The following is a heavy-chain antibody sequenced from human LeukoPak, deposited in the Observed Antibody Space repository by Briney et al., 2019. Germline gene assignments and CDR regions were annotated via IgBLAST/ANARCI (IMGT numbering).Heavy chain of an antibody. V-gene: IGHV3-23*01. CDR2: IFPSGGEI. CDR3: VTYRQVMLPFEA. CDR1: GFTFSTFA. J-gene: IGHJ5*02. D-gene: IGHD5-18*01. Sequence: GGSLRLSCAASGFTFSTFAMLWVRQPRGKGLEWVSSIFPSGGEIHYADSVRGRFTISRDNSKSTLSLQMNSLRAEDTAIYYCVTYRQVMLPFEAWGQGTLVTVSS.